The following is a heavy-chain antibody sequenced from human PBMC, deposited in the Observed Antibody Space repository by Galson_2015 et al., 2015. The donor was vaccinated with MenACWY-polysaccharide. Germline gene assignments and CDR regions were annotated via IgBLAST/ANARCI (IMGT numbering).Heavy chain of an antibody. CDR2: ISYDGSNK. D-gene: IGHD2/OR15-2a*01. CDR1: GFTFSTYA. V-gene: IGHV3-30*04. J-gene: IGHJ2*01. Sequence: LRLSCAASGFTFSTYAMHRVRQAPGKGLEWVTAISYDGSNKYYADSVKGRFTISRDSSQNSFYLQMSSLRADDTAVYYCAREYCNRTTRGSVFDLWGRGTLVTVSS. CDR3: AREYCNRTTRGSVFDL.